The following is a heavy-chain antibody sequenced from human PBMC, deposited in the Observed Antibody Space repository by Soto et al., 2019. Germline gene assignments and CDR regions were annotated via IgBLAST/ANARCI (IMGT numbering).Heavy chain of an antibody. Sequence: SETLSLTCPVSGCSISSGGYYWSWIRQHPGKGLEWIGYIYYSGSTYYNPSLKSRVTISVDTSKNQFSLKLSSVTAADTAVYYCARDPRYCTNGVCYFWFDPWGQGTLVTVS. CDR1: GCSISSGGYY. J-gene: IGHJ5*02. V-gene: IGHV4-31*03. D-gene: IGHD2-8*01. CDR3: ARDPRYCTNGVCYFWFDP. CDR2: IYYSGST.